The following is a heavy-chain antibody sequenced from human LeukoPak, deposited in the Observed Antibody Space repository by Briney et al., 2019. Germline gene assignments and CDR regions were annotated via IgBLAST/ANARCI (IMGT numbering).Heavy chain of an antibody. Sequence: ASVKVSCKASGYTFTSYGISWVRQAPGQGLEWMGWISAYNGNTNYAQKLQGRVTMTTDTSTSTAYMELRSLRSDVTAVYYCARKTMVRGVMIRLAARYYYYGMDVWGQGTTVTVSS. CDR2: ISAYNGNT. J-gene: IGHJ6*02. CDR1: GYTFTSYG. V-gene: IGHV1-18*01. CDR3: ARKTMVRGVMIRLAARYYYYGMDV. D-gene: IGHD3-10*01.